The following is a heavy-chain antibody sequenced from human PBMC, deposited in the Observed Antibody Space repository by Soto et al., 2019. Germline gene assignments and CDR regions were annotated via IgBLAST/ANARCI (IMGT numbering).Heavy chain of an antibody. J-gene: IGHJ4*02. CDR1: GFTFSSYA. D-gene: IGHD5-18*01. V-gene: IGHV3-30-3*01. CDR2: ISYDGSNK. CDR3: VRDERRYSYGPIDY. Sequence: QVQLVESGGGVVEHGRSLRLSCAASGFTFSSYAMHWVRQAPGKGLEWVAVISYDGSNKYYADSVKGRFTISRDNSKNTLYLQMNSLRAEDTAVYYCVRDERRYSYGPIDYWGQGTLVTVSS.